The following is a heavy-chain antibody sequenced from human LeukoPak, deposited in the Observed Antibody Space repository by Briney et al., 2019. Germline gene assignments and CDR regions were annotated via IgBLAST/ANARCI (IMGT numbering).Heavy chain of an antibody. V-gene: IGHV4-4*07. Sequence: SETLSLTCTVSGGSISSYYWSWIRQPAGKGLEWIGRIYTSGSTNYNPSLKSRVTMSVDTSKNQFSLKLSSVTAADTAVYYCARDMGGQWLAYAEYFQHWGQGTLVTVSS. J-gene: IGHJ1*01. CDR2: IYTSGST. D-gene: IGHD6-19*01. CDR1: GGSISSYY. CDR3: ARDMGGQWLAYAEYFQH.